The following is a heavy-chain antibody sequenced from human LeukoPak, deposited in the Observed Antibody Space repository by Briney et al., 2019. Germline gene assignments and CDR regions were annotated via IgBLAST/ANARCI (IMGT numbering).Heavy chain of an antibody. J-gene: IGHJ4*02. Sequence: PSETLSLTCAVYGGSFSGYYWSWIRQPPGKGLEWIGEINHSGSTNYNPSFMSRVTMTVDTSKTQFSLKLSSVTAADTAVYYCARVAYLYYYDSSAYDYYFDYWGQGTLVTVSS. CDR3: ARVAYLYYYDSSAYDYYFDY. CDR1: GGSFSGYY. D-gene: IGHD3-22*01. V-gene: IGHV4-34*01. CDR2: INHSGST.